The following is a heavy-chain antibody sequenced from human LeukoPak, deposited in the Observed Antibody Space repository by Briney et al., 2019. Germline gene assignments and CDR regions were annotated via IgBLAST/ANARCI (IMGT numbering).Heavy chain of an antibody. CDR1: GYTFTSYG. CDR3: ASGAQTSSAYYYYYYYMDV. J-gene: IGHJ6*03. CDR2: ISAYNGST. D-gene: IGHD4/OR15-4a*01. V-gene: IGHV1-18*01. Sequence: ASVKVSCKASGYTFTSYGISWVRQAPGQGLEWMGWISAYNGSTSYAQKPQGRVTMTTDTSTSTAYMELRSLRSDDTAVYYCASGAQTSSAYYYYYYYMDVWGKGTTVTVSS.